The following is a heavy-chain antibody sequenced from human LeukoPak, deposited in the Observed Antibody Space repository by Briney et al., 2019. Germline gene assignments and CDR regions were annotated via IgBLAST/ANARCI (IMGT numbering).Heavy chain of an antibody. Sequence: SETLSLTCAVYGGSFSGYYWSWIRQPPGKGLEWIGEINHSGSTNYNPSLKSRVTTSVDTSKNQFSLKLSSVTAADTAVYYCARGRITMVRGVIGGSWFDPWGQGTLVTVSS. CDR1: GGSFSGYY. CDR3: ARGRITMVRGVIGGSWFDP. V-gene: IGHV4-34*01. D-gene: IGHD3-10*01. J-gene: IGHJ5*02. CDR2: INHSGST.